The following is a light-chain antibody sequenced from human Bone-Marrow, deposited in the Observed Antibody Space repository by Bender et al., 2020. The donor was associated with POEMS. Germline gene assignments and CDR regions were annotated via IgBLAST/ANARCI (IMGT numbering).Light chain of an antibody. V-gene: IGLV2-23*01. Sequence: QSALTQPASVSGSPGQSITISCTGNINDVSSYNLVSWYQHHPGKAPQLIIYEGSKRPSGVSDRFSGSKSGNTASLTISGLQAEDEADYYCCSYGGNYIFVFGGVTKLTVL. J-gene: IGLJ2*01. CDR1: INDVSSYNL. CDR2: EGS. CDR3: CSYGGNYIFV.